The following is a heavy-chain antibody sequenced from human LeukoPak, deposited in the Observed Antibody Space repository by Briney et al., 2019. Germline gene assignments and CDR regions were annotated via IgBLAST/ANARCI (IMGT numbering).Heavy chain of an antibody. CDR2: IYPGDSDT. CDR1: GCSFTSYC. J-gene: IGHJ4*02. CDR3: ARRGRDGDGYNWTPVDY. D-gene: IGHD5-24*01. Sequence: GESLKISCKGSGCSFTSYCIGWVRQMPGKGLEWMGIIYPGDSDTRYSPSFQGQVTISADKSISTAYLQWSSLKASDTAMYYCARRGRDGDGYNWTPVDYWGQGTLVTVSS. V-gene: IGHV5-51*01.